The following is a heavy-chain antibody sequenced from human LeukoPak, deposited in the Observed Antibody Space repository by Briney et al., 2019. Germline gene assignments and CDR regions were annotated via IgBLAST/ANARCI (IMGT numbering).Heavy chain of an antibody. Sequence: ASVKVSCKASGYTFTGYYMHWVRQAPGQGLEWMGWINPNSGGTNYAQKFQGRVTMTRDTSISTAYMELSRLRSDDTAVYYCARDTHLRGYSFAGYFQHWGQGTLVTVSS. CDR1: GYTFTGYY. D-gene: IGHD3-22*01. V-gene: IGHV1-2*02. CDR3: ARDTHLRGYSFAGYFQH. CDR2: INPNSGGT. J-gene: IGHJ1*01.